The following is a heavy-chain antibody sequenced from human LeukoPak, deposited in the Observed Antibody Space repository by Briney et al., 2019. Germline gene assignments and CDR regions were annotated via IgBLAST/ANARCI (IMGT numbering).Heavy chain of an antibody. V-gene: IGHV4-38-2*02. D-gene: IGHD3-16*01. CDR1: GYSISSGYY. J-gene: IGHJ4*02. CDR2: IYHSGST. Sequence: SETLSLTCTVSGYSISSGYYWGWIRQPPGKALEWIGSIYHSGSTHYNPSLKSRVTISVDTSKNQFSLKLSSVTAADTAVYYCARGGVMYGDYWGQGTLVTVSS. CDR3: ARGGVMYGDY.